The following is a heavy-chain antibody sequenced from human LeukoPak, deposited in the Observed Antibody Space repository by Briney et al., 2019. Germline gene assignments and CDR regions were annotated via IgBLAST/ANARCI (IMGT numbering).Heavy chain of an antibody. D-gene: IGHD1-26*01. Sequence: GGSLRLSCAASGFTFSSYSMNWVRQAPGKGLEWVSSISSSSSYIYYADSVKGRFTISRDNAKNSLYLQMNSLRAEDTAVYYCAKDLHSGRPYYDYWGQGTLVTVSS. V-gene: IGHV3-21*04. CDR3: AKDLHSGRPYYDY. CDR1: GFTFSSYS. J-gene: IGHJ4*02. CDR2: ISSSSSYI.